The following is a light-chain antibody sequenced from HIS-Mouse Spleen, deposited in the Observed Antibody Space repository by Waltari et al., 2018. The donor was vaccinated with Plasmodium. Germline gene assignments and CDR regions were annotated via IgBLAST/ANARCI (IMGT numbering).Light chain of an antibody. V-gene: IGLV2-23*03. J-gene: IGLJ3*02. CDR2: EGS. CDR1: SSDVGSYNL. Sequence: QSALTQPASVSGSPGQSITISCTGTSSDVGSYNLVSWYQQHPGKAPKLMIYEGSKRPSGVSNRFAGYKSGITASLTISGLQAEDGADYYCCSYAGSSTFVFGGGTKLTVL. CDR3: CSYAGSSTFV.